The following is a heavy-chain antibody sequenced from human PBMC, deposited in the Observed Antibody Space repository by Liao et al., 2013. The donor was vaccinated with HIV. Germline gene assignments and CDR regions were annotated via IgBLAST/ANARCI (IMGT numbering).Heavy chain of an antibody. CDR3: AARITISGVAIPHALDV. V-gene: IGHV4-4*07. CDR1: SGSINNHY. D-gene: IGHD3-3*01. J-gene: IGHJ3*01. CDR2: IYTSGNT. Sequence: QMQLQESGPGLVKPSETLSLTCAVSSGSINNHYWNWIRQPAGRGLEWIGRIYTSGNTNYNPSLKSRISMSVDTSKNQFSLKLTSVTAADTAVYYCAARITISGVAIPHALDVWGQGTMVAVSS.